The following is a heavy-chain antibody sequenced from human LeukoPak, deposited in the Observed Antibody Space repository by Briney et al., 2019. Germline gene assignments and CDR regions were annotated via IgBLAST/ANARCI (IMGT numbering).Heavy chain of an antibody. Sequence: ASVKVSCKASGYSFSSYYMHWVRQAPGQGLEWMGIINPSGGSTGYAQKFQGRVTMTRDTSTSTVYMELSSLRSEDTAVYYCARVGPWVNPDYYYYYMDVWGKGTTVTVSS. D-gene: IGHD1-14*01. V-gene: IGHV1-46*01. CDR3: ARVGPWVNPDYYYYYMDV. CDR1: GYSFSSYY. CDR2: INPSGGST. J-gene: IGHJ6*03.